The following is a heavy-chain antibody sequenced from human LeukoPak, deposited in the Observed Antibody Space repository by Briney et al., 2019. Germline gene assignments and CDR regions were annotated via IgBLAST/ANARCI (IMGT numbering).Heavy chain of an antibody. CDR1: GFTFSSYG. D-gene: IGHD6-19*01. CDR3: ARDTYSSGWYPTFSFDY. V-gene: IGHV3-30*03. CDR2: ISYDGSNK. Sequence: HPGGSLRLSCAASGFTFSSYGMHWVRQAPGKGLEWVAVISYDGSNKYYADSVKGRFTISRDNSKNTLYLQMNSLRAEDTAVYYCARDTYSSGWYPTFSFDYWGQGTLVTVSS. J-gene: IGHJ4*02.